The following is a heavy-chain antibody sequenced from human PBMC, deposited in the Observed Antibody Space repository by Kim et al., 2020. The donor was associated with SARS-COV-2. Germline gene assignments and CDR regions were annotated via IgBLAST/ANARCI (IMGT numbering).Heavy chain of an antibody. CDR1: GFTFSSYW. J-gene: IGHJ6*02. D-gene: IGHD2-21*02. CDR2: IKQDGSEK. CDR3: ARESCGGDCYGYGMDV. V-gene: IGHV3-7*01. Sequence: GGSLRLSCAASGFTFSSYWMSWVRQAPGKGLEWVANIKQDGSEKYYVDSVKGRFTISRDNAKNSLYLQMNSLRAEDTAVYYCARESCGGDCYGYGMDVWGQGTTVTVSS.